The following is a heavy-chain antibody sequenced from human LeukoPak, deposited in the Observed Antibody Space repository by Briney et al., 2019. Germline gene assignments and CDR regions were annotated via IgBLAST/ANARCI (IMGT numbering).Heavy chain of an antibody. CDR3: ARGPVSYYYYMDV. Sequence: SETLSLTCAVYGGSFSGYYWSWIRQPPGKGLEWIGEINHSGSTNYNPFLKSRVTISVDTSKNQFSLKLSSVTAADTAVYHCARGPVSYYYYMDVWGKGTTVTVSS. J-gene: IGHJ6*03. D-gene: IGHD5/OR15-5a*01. V-gene: IGHV4-34*01. CDR1: GGSFSGYY. CDR2: INHSGST.